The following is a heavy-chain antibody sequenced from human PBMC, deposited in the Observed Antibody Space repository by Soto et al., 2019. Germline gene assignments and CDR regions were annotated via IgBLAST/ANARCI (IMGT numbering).Heavy chain of an antibody. CDR2: GVPVYGAV. J-gene: IGHJ5*02. Sequence: HAQLVQSGAELRKPGSSVKVSCKASGGIFSNFAFSWVRQAPGQGLEWLGTGVPVYGAVHYAHQFQGRVTTTADESTTTTYMEMSGLRSEDTAVYYCAKDGGGYPWGQGTLVTVSS. V-gene: IGHV1-69*18. CDR1: GGIFSNFA. D-gene: IGHD2-15*01. CDR3: AKDGGGYP.